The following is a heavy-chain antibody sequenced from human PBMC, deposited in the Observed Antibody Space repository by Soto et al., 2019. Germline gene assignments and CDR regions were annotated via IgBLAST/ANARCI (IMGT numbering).Heavy chain of an antibody. CDR2: IWYDGSNK. CDR3: ARDRTYTNYYGSGSYLDY. CDR1: GFTFSSYG. V-gene: IGHV3-33*01. D-gene: IGHD3-10*01. J-gene: IGHJ4*02. Sequence: PGGSLRLSCAASGFTFSSYGMHWVRQAPGKGLEWVAVIWYDGSNKYYADSVKGRFTISRDNSKNTLYLQMNSLRAEDTAVYYCARDRTYTNYYGSGSYLDYWGQGTLVTVSS.